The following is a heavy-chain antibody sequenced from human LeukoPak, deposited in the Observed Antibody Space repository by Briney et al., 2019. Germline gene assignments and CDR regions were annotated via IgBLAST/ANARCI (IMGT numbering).Heavy chain of an antibody. CDR1: GGTFRSCA. J-gene: IGHJ3*02. Sequence: SVKVSCKAFGGTFRSCAISWVRQAPGQGLEWMGRIIPILGIANYAQKFQGRVTITADKSTSTAYMELSSLRSEDTAVYYCACSQFHAFDTWGEGTMVTVSS. CDR2: IIPILGIA. V-gene: IGHV1-69*04. CDR3: ACSQFHAFDT. D-gene: IGHD2-21*01.